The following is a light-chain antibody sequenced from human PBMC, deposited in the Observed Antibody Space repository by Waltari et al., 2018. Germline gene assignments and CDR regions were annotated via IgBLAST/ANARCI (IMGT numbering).Light chain of an antibody. CDR2: QNT. CDR1: ILGKNN. CDR3: QAWDSSTPV. V-gene: IGLV3-1*01. J-gene: IGLJ2*01. Sequence: SYELTQPPSVSVSPGQTATITCSGDILGKNNASWYQQKPGQSPVLVIYQNTKRPSGIPERFSGSNSGNTATLTISGTQAMDEADYYCQAWDSSTPVFGGGTKLTVL.